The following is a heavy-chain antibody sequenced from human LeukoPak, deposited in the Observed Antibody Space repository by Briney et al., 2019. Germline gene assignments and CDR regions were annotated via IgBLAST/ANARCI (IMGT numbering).Heavy chain of an antibody. CDR3: AKLVGTTIYYGMDV. Sequence: GGSLRLSRAASGFTFSIYAMSWARRAPGKGREWVSGITGNGGTTYYADSVKGRFTISRDNSKNTLYLQMNSLRAEDTALYYCAKLVGTTIYYGMDVWGQGTTVAASS. D-gene: IGHD1-26*01. V-gene: IGHV3-23*01. CDR2: ITGNGGTT. CDR1: GFTFSIYA. J-gene: IGHJ6*02.